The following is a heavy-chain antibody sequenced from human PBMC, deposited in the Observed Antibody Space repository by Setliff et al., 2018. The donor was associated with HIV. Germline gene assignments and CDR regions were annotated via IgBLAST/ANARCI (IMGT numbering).Heavy chain of an antibody. CDR3: ARVTLHDYVWGSYRPPEGAFDI. D-gene: IGHD3-16*02. CDR2: IYYSGNT. Sequence: SETLSLTCTVSGGSISSYYWSWIRQPPGKGLEWIGYIYYSGNTNYNPSLKSRVTISVDMSKSQFSLKLSSVTAADTAVYYCARVTLHDYVWGSYRPPEGAFDIWGQGTMVTVTS. CDR1: GGSISSYY. V-gene: IGHV4-59*01. J-gene: IGHJ3*02.